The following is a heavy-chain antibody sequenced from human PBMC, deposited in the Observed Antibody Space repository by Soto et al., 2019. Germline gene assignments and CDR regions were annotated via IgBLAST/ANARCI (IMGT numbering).Heavy chain of an antibody. CDR2: INAGNGNT. CDR1: GYTFTSYG. Sequence: ASVKVSCKASGYTFTSYGISWVRQAPGQGLEWMGWINAGNGNTKYSQKFQGRVTITRDTSASTAYMELSSLRSEDTAVYYCARGIRGSFSKQLVFDYWGQGTLVTVSS. V-gene: IGHV1-3*01. CDR3: ARGIRGSFSKQLVFDY. D-gene: IGHD6-13*01. J-gene: IGHJ4*02.